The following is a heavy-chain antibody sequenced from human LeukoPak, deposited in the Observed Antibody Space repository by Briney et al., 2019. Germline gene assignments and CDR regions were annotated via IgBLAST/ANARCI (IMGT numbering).Heavy chain of an antibody. D-gene: IGHD5-12*01. V-gene: IGHV4-30-2*01. Sequence: SETLSLTCAVSGGSISSGHSSWNWFRQPPGKGLEWIGYIYHSGSTYYNPSLKSRVAISVDRSKNQFSLKLRSVTAADTAVYYCAREYSGYDYGWFDPWGQGTLVTVSS. CDR3: AREYSGYDYGWFDP. CDR2: IYHSGST. CDR1: GGSISSGHSS. J-gene: IGHJ5*02.